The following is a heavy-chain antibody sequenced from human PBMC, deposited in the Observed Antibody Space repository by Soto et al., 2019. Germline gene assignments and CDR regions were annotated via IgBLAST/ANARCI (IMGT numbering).Heavy chain of an antibody. CDR1: GGTFSSYA. J-gene: IGHJ5*02. CDR2: IIPIFGTA. CDR3: ARDGGPYYYGSGSYYTPFNWFDP. V-gene: IGHV1-69*13. D-gene: IGHD3-10*01. Sequence: SVKVSCKASGGTFSSYAISWVRQAPGQGLEWMGGIIPIFGTANYAQKFQGRVTITADESTSTAYMELSSLRSEDTAVYYCARDGGPYYYGSGSYYTPFNWFDPWGQGTLVTVSS.